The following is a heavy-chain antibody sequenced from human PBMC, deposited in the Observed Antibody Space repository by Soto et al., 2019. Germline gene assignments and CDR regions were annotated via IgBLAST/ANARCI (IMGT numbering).Heavy chain of an antibody. CDR2: ISSSSSYT. V-gene: IGHV3-11*06. Sequence: GGSLRLSCAASGFTFSDYYMSWIRQAPGKGLEWVSYISSSSSYTNYADSVKGRFTISRDNAKNSLYLQMNSLRAEDTAVYYCARDMGREMGIAVAYDAFDIWGQGTMVTVSS. CDR3: ARDMGREMGIAVAYDAFDI. CDR1: GFTFSDYY. D-gene: IGHD6-19*01. J-gene: IGHJ3*02.